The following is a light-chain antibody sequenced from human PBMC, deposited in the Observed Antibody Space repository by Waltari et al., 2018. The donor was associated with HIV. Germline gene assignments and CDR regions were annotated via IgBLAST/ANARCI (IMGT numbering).Light chain of an antibody. V-gene: IGLV2-14*01. CDR2: EVT. J-gene: IGLJ1*01. Sequence: QSALTQPASVSGSPGQSITISCTGTSSDVGGYNYVFWYQQHPGKAPKLMIYEVTKRPSGVSKRFAGSKSGNTASLTISGLQAEDGADYYCSSYTSSSTQVFGTGTKVTVL. CDR1: SSDVGGYNY. CDR3: SSYTSSSTQV.